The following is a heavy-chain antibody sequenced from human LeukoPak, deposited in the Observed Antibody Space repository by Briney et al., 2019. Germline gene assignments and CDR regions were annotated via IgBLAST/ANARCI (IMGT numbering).Heavy chain of an antibody. CDR1: GFTFSSYA. J-gene: IGHJ5*02. CDR2: ISGSGGST. Sequence: GGSLRLSCAASGFTFSSYAISWVRQAPGKGLEWVSAISGSGGSTYYADSVKGRFTISRDNSKNTPYLQMNSLRAEDTAVYYCAKRRGPYCGGDCYWPFDPWGQGTLVTVSS. CDR3: AKRRGPYCGGDCYWPFDP. D-gene: IGHD2-21*02. V-gene: IGHV3-23*01.